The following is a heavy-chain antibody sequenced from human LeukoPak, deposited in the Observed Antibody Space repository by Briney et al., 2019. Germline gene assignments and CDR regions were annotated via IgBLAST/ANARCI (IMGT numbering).Heavy chain of an antibody. CDR1: GGSISGYY. D-gene: IGHD3-22*01. Sequence: PSETLSLTCTVSGGSISGYYWSWIRQPPGKGLEWIGYIYYSGSANYNPSLKSRVTISVDTSKYQFSLKLSSVTAADTAVYYCARGTMMVGPWGQGTLVTVSS. CDR2: IYYSGSA. J-gene: IGHJ5*02. V-gene: IGHV4-59*01. CDR3: ARGTMMVGP.